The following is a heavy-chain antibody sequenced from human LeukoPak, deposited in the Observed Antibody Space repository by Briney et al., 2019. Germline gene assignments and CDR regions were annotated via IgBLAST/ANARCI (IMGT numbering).Heavy chain of an antibody. J-gene: IGHJ5*02. CDR3: VKGACSSGCSGNH. Sequence: PGGSLRLSCAASGIAFSDSAMYWVRQAPGKGLECVPVITDSYNTYYGDSVKGRFTVSRDNSRKTLFLQMNSLRVDDTALYYCVKGACSSGCSGNHWGQGTRVIVSS. V-gene: IGHV3-23*01. CDR2: ITDSYNT. CDR1: GIAFSDSA. D-gene: IGHD6-19*01.